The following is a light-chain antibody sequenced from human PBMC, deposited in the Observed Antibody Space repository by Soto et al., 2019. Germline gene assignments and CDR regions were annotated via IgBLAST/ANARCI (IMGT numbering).Light chain of an antibody. J-gene: IGLJ1*01. CDR2: EVT. CDR1: SSDVGGYDY. Sequence: QSVLTQPPSASGSPGQSVTISCTGTSSDVGGYDYVSWYQQRPGKAPKLLIHEVTKRPSGVPDRFSGSKSGNTASLTVSGLQAEDEADYYCSSYAGRTTRVFGTGTKVTVL. CDR3: SSYAGRTTRV. V-gene: IGLV2-8*01.